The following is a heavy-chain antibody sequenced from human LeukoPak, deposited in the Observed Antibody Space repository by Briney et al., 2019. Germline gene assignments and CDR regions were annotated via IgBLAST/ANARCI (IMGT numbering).Heavy chain of an antibody. CDR1: GGSISSGGYY. CDR2: IYHSGST. D-gene: IGHD6-13*01. CDR3: AREEGIAAAGMFFDY. J-gene: IGHJ4*02. V-gene: IGHV4-39*07. Sequence: SQTLSLTCTVSGGSISSGGYYWSWIRQPPGKGLEWIGSIYHSGSTYYNPSLKSRVTISVDTSKNQFSLKLSSVTAADTAVYYCAREEGIAAAGMFFDYWGQGTLVTVSS.